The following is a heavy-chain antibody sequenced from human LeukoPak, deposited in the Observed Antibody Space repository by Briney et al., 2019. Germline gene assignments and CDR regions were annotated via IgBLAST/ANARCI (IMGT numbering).Heavy chain of an antibody. CDR3: AREPPYYYDSSGSERWYYFDY. J-gene: IGHJ4*02. CDR1: GFTVSSNY. Sequence: GGSLRLSCAASGFTVSSNYMSWVRQAPGKGLEWVSVIYSGGSTYYADSVKGRFTISRDNSKNTLYLQMNSLRAEDTAVYYCAREPPYYYDSSGSERWYYFDYWGQGTLVTVSS. CDR2: IYSGGST. V-gene: IGHV3-66*01. D-gene: IGHD3-22*01.